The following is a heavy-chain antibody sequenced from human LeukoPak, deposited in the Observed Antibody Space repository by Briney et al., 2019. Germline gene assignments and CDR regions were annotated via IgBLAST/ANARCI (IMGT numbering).Heavy chain of an antibody. CDR1: GGSISSYY. D-gene: IGHD6-13*01. V-gene: IGHV4-4*07. CDR2: IYANGRT. CDR3: AKGGIAAEDYGMDV. Sequence: SETLSLTCTVSGGSISSYYWSWIRQHAGKGLEWIGRIYANGRTNYNPSLKSRVTMSVDTSKNQFSLKVTSVTAADTAVYYCAKGGIAAEDYGMDVWGQGTTVIVSS. J-gene: IGHJ6*02.